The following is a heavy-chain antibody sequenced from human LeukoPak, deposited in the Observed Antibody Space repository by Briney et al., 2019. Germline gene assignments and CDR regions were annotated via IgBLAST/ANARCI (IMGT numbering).Heavy chain of an antibody. CDR2: ISAYNGDT. V-gene: IGHV1-18*04. D-gene: IGHD1-1*01. J-gene: IGHJ4*02. CDR1: GFTFNKYG. CDR3: ARDFSNTSGMKVVLDY. Sequence: ASVKVSCKASGFTFNKYGISWVRQAPGQGLEWMGWISAYNGDTKYTQKFQGRFTMTNDTSASTAYMELRSVTSDDTAVYYCARDFSNTSGMKVVLDYWGQGTLVTVSS.